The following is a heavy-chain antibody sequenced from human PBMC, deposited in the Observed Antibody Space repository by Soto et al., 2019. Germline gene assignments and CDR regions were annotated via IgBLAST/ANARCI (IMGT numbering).Heavy chain of an antibody. J-gene: IGHJ6*02. CDR3: ARDRSYCSSTSCYAGFYGMDV. Sequence: QVQLVQSGAEVKKPGSSVKVSCKASGDTFSSYTISWVRQAPGQGLEWMGRIIPILGIANYAQKFQGRVTITADKSTSTAYMELSSLRSEDTAVYYCARDRSYCSSTSCYAGFYGMDVWGQGTTVTVSS. V-gene: IGHV1-69*08. CDR1: GDTFSSYT. D-gene: IGHD2-2*01. CDR2: IIPILGIA.